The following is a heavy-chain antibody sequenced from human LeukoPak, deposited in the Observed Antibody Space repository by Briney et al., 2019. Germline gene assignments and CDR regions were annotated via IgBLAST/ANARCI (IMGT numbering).Heavy chain of an antibody. Sequence: PGGSLRLSCAASGFTFSSYWMSWVRQAPGKGPEWVANIKQDGSEKYYVDSVKGRFTISRDNAKNSLYLQMNSLRAEDTAVYYCARDQGSSWSSYYYYYYMDVWGKGTTVTVSS. J-gene: IGHJ6*03. CDR2: IKQDGSEK. CDR1: GFTFSSYW. D-gene: IGHD6-13*01. V-gene: IGHV3-7*01. CDR3: ARDQGSSWSSYYYYYYMDV.